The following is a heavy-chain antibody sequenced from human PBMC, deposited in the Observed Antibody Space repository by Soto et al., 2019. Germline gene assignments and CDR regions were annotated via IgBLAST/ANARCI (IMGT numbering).Heavy chain of an antibody. Sequence: LRLSCAASGFIFENFGMSWVRQAPGKGLEWISSISGSGFKKYYADSVKGRLTISRDNSKSTVYLELNNLSAEDTAVYHCAKNQGVELVPLATVDWFDPWGQGSVVTVSS. V-gene: IGHV3-23*01. CDR3: AKNQGVELVPLATVDWFDP. CDR1: GFIFENFG. D-gene: IGHD1-26*01. CDR2: ISGSGFKK. J-gene: IGHJ5*02.